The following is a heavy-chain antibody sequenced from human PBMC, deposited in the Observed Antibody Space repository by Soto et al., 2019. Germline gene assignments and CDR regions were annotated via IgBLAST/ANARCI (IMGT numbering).Heavy chain of an antibody. CDR3: ASGSGTDTGDALDI. J-gene: IGHJ3*02. Sequence: EVQLVESGGGLVKPGGSLRLSCAASGFTFTRHSMNWVRQAPGKGLEWVSCISGTGTFIYYSDSVKGRFTISRDDAKTSLYLQMNSLTAEDTAVYYCASGSGTDTGDALDIWGPGTMVTVS. CDR2: ISGTGTFI. CDR1: GFTFTRHS. V-gene: IGHV3-21*06. D-gene: IGHD2-21*02.